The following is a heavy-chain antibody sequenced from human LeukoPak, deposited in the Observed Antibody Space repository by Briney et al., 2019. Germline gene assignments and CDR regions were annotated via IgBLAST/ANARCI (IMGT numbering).Heavy chain of an antibody. Sequence: GRSLRLSCAASGFSFDAYAMHWVRQAPGKGLEWVAGIDWNSDNIGYVDSVKGRFTISRDNAKNSLYLQMNSLRAVDTALYYCAKLLRVGTLREAFDIWGQGTMVTVSS. J-gene: IGHJ3*02. D-gene: IGHD2-8*02. CDR1: GFSFDAYA. CDR3: AKLLRVGTLREAFDI. V-gene: IGHV3-9*01. CDR2: IDWNSDNI.